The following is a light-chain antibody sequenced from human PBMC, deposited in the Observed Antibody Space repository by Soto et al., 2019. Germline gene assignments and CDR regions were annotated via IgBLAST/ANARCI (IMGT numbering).Light chain of an antibody. Sequence: DIQMTQSPSSLSASVGDRVTITCRASQSISSYLNWYHQKPGKAPKLLIYSASSLQSGVPSRFSGSGSGTDFTLTISSLQPEDFATYYCQQSYTTPWTFVQGTKVEIK. V-gene: IGKV1-39*01. CDR2: SAS. CDR3: QQSYTTPWT. J-gene: IGKJ1*01. CDR1: QSISSY.